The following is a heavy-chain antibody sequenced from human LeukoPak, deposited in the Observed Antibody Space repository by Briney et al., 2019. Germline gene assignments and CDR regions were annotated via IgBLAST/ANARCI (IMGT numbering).Heavy chain of an antibody. CDR2: IYPGDSDT. CDR3: ARLGYCSSGGCFSRGYFLD. V-gene: IGHV5-51*01. CDR1: GYTFTTSW. Sequence: GESLKISCKASGYTFTTSWIGWVRQMPGKGLEYMGIIYPGDSDTRYSPSFQGQVTISADKSISTAYMQWNSLKASDTAMYYCARLGYCSSGGCFSRGYFLDWGQGTLVTVSS. J-gene: IGHJ1*01. D-gene: IGHD2-15*01.